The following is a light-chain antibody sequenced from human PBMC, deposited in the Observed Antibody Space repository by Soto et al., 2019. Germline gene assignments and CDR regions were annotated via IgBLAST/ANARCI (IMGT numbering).Light chain of an antibody. V-gene: IGKV3-11*01. Sequence: LTQSPGTLSLSPGERATLFCRASQGLSSSLAWYQQKSGQAPRLIIYGTSRRATGVPVRFSGSGSGTDFTLTISSLEPEDFAVYYCQQRSNWPITFGQGTRLEIK. CDR1: QGLSSS. CDR3: QQRSNWPIT. CDR2: GTS. J-gene: IGKJ5*01.